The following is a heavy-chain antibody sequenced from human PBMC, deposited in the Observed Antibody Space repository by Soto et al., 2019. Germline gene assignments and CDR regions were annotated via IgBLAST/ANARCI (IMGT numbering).Heavy chain of an antibody. D-gene: IGHD2-15*01. V-gene: IGHV2-70*04. CDR1: GFSRSTSGMR. Sequence: GSGATLVNPTQTLTLTCTFSGFSRSTSGMRVSWIRQPPGKALEWLARIDWDDDKFYNTSLKTRLTISKHSSKNQEVLTMTNMDTVDTATYYCARMFHCSGGTCTFDYWGQGXLVTVYS. CDR3: ARMFHCSGGTCTFDY. J-gene: IGHJ4*02. CDR2: IDWDDDK.